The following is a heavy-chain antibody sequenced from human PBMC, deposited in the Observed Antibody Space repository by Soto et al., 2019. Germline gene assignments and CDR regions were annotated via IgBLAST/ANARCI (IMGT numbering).Heavy chain of an antibody. V-gene: IGHV3-13*01. D-gene: IGHD2-2*01. CDR3: VREIVPAGSHFYYGRDV. CDR1: GFTFSTYD. Sequence: GGSMRLSCSASGFTFSTYDMHWVRQATGKGLEWVSAIDTVGDTWYAGSVKGRFTISRENAKNSLYLQMDSLRAGDTAVYYCVREIVPAGSHFYYGRDVWGQWNTGTVS. J-gene: IGHJ6*02. CDR2: IDTVGDT.